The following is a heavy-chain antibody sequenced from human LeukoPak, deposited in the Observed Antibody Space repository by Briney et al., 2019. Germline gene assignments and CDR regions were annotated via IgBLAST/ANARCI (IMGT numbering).Heavy chain of an antibody. CDR2: ISSSGNTI. CDR1: GFTFSSHE. Sequence: GGSLRLSCVASGFTFSSHEMNWVRQAPGKGLEWISYISSSGNTIYYADSVKGRFTISRDNAKNSLYLQMNSLRAEDTAVYYCAKDGGGSYYWGQGTLVTVSS. D-gene: IGHD2-21*01. J-gene: IGHJ4*02. CDR3: AKDGGGSYY. V-gene: IGHV3-48*03.